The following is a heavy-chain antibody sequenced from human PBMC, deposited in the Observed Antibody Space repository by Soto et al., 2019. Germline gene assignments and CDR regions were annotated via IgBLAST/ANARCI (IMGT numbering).Heavy chain of an antibody. V-gene: IGHV1-69*06. J-gene: IGHJ4*02. CDR1: GGTFSSYA. D-gene: IGHD5-12*01. Sequence: GASVKVSCKASGGTFSSYAISWVRQAPGQGLEWMGGIIPIFGTANYAQKFQGRVTITADKSTSTAYMELSSLRSEDTAVYYCARSLAGYKRPFDYWGQGTLVTVSS. CDR3: ARSLAGYKRPFDY. CDR2: IIPIFGTA.